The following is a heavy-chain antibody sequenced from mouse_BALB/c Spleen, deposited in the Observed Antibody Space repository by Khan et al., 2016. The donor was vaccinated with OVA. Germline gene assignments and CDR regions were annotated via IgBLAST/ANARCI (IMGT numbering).Heavy chain of an antibody. CDR2: INSNGGST. D-gene: IGHD3-3*01. Sequence: EVELVESGGGLVQPGGSLKLSCAASGFTFSSYGMSWVRQTPDKRLELVATINSNGGSTYYPDSVKGRFTISRDNAKNTLYLQMGSLKSEDTAMYYCARRARTINWGQGTTLTVSS. J-gene: IGHJ2*01. CDR3: ARRARTIN. CDR1: GFTFSSYG. V-gene: IGHV5-6-3*01.